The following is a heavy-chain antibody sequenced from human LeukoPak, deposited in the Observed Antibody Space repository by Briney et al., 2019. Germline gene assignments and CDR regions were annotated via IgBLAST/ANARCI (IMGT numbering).Heavy chain of an antibody. V-gene: IGHV3-48*03. Sequence: PGGSLRLSCAASGFTFSSYEMNWVRQAPGKGLEWVSYISSSGSTIYYADSVKGRFTISRDNAKNSLYLQMNSLRAEDTAVYYCARGLGGSYYVAFDIWGQGTMVTVSS. CDR3: ARGLGGSYYVAFDI. D-gene: IGHD1-26*01. J-gene: IGHJ3*02. CDR2: ISSSGSTI. CDR1: GFTFSSYE.